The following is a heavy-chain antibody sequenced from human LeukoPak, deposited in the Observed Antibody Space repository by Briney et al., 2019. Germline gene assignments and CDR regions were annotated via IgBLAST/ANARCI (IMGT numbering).Heavy chain of an antibody. Sequence: GGSLRLSCAASGFTFSRFNMNWLRQAPGKGLEWVSSISGSSSYINYADSVKGRFTISRDNAQNSLFLQLNSLRAEDTAVYYCARDPYSSGWYKDAFDIWDQGTMVTVSS. J-gene: IGHJ3*02. V-gene: IGHV3-21*01. CDR2: ISGSSSYI. CDR3: ARDPYSSGWYKDAFDI. CDR1: GFTFSRFN. D-gene: IGHD6-19*01.